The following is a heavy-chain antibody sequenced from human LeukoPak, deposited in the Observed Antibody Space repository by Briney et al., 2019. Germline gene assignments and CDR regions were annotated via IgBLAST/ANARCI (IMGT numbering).Heavy chain of an antibody. CDR1: GYTFTSYG. CDR3: ARDGDYYYGSGSYYNAVRPLFDP. CDR2: ISAYNGNT. D-gene: IGHD3-10*01. J-gene: IGHJ5*02. V-gene: IGHV1-18*01. Sequence: ASVNVSCKASGYTFTSYGISWVRQAPGQGLEWMGWISAYNGNTNYAQKLQGRVTMTTDTSTSTACMELRSLRSDDTAVYYCARDGDYYYGSGSYYNAVRPLFDPWGQGTLVTVSS.